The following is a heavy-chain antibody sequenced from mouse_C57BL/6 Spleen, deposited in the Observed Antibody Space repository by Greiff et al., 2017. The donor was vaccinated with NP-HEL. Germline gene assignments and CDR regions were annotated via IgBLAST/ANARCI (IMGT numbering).Heavy chain of an antibody. CDR3: ARHGGVVAPY. J-gene: IGHJ3*01. CDR1: GFTFSDYY. CDR2: ISNGGGST. Sequence: EVKLVESGGGLVKPGGSLKLSCAASGFTFSDYYMYWVRQTPEKRLEWVAYISNGGGSTYYPDTIKGRFTISRDNAKNTLYLQMSRLKSEDTAMYYCARHGGVVAPYWGQGTLVTVSA. D-gene: IGHD1-1*01. V-gene: IGHV5-12*01.